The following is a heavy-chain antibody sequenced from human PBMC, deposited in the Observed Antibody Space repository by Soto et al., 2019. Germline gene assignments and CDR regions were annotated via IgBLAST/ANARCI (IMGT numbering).Heavy chain of an antibody. J-gene: IGHJ6*02. CDR3: ARGVGFGYYYYQMDR. Sequence: SVTLSLTCSVSGGSVSHISDYCSWVRKTPGKGLEWIGYIYYSGSADYNPSLGSRVTISLDTSKNQFSLKLSSVTTADTAVYYCARGVGFGYYYYQMDRWVQGPT. V-gene: IGHV4-61*01. CDR1: GGSVSHISDY. CDR2: IYYSGSA. D-gene: IGHD3-10*01.